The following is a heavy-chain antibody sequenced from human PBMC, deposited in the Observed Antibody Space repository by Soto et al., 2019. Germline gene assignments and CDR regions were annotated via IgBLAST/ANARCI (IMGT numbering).Heavy chain of an antibody. J-gene: IGHJ5*02. D-gene: IGHD5-18*01. V-gene: IGHV1-46*03. CDR2: INPSGGST. CDR1: GYTFTSYY. CDR3: ARVYPSDTRYGYVGNNWFDP. Sequence: QVQLVQSGAEVKKPGASVKVSCKASGYTFTSYYMHWVRQAPGQGLEWMGIINPSGGSTSYAQKVQGRVTSTRDKSTSTVYMELSSLRSEDTAVYYCARVYPSDTRYGYVGNNWFDPWGQGTLVTVSS.